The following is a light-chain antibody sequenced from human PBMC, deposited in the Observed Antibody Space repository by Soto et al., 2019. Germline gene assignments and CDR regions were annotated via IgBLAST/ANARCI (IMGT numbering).Light chain of an antibody. J-gene: IGKJ5*01. CDR1: QSVLYSPNNKNY. CDR2: WAS. V-gene: IGKV4-1*01. Sequence: DIVMTQSPDSLAVSLGERATINCKSSQSVLYSPNNKNYLAWYQQKPGRPPKLLIYWASARESGVPDRFSGSGSGTDFTLTISSLQAEDVAVYYCQQYYSTPITFGQGTRLEIK. CDR3: QQYYSTPIT.